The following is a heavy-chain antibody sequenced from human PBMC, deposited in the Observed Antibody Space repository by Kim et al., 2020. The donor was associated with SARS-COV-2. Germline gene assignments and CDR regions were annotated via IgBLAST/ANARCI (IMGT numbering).Heavy chain of an antibody. Sequence: ASVKVSCKVSGYTLTELSMHWVRQAPGKGLECMGGFDPEDCETIYAQKFQVRDTMTEDTSTDTAYMELSRLGSEDTAVYYCATVYYYGSGNNLDYWGQGTLVTVSS. J-gene: IGHJ4*02. V-gene: IGHV1-24*01. CDR2: FDPEDCET. D-gene: IGHD3-10*01. CDR3: ATVYYYGSGNNLDY. CDR1: GYTLTELS.